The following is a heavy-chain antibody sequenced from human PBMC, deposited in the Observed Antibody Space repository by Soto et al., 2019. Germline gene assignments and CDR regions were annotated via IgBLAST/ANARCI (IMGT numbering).Heavy chain of an antibody. D-gene: IGHD6-13*01. J-gene: IGHJ6*02. CDR2: ISGRGDST. V-gene: IGHV3-23*01. CDR3: AKDRDGAAAGPTKFYGMDV. CDR1: GFTFSSYA. Sequence: EVQLLESGGGLVQPGGSLRLSCAAAGFTFSSYAMSWVRQAPGKGLEWVSVISGRGDSTYYADSVRGRFTISRDNSYNTLYLQMHSPRAEDTAVYYCAKDRDGAAAGPTKFYGMDVWGQGTTVTVSS.